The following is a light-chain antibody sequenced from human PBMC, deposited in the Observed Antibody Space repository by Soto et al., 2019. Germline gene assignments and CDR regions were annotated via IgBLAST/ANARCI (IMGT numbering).Light chain of an antibody. CDR2: DAS. CDR1: QSISYY. V-gene: IGKV3-11*01. Sequence: EIVLTQSPATLSLSPGERATLSCRASQSISYYLAWYQQKPGQAPRLLIYDASNRATGIPARFSGSGSGTDFTLTISSLEPEDFATYYCQQAYSVPLTFGQGTKVEIK. J-gene: IGKJ1*01. CDR3: QQAYSVPLT.